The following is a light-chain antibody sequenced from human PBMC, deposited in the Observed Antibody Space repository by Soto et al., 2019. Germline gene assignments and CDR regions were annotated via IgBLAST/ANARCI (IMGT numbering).Light chain of an antibody. CDR2: GNT. V-gene: IGLV1-40*01. CDR3: LSFDSSLSVV. CDR1: SSNIGAGYD. J-gene: IGLJ2*01. Sequence: QAVVTQPPSVSGAPGQRVTISCTGSSSNIGAGYDVHWYQQLPGRAPKLLIYGNTNRLSGVPDRFSGSKSGTSAALAITGLQAEDEADYYCLSFDSSLSVVFGGGTQLTVL.